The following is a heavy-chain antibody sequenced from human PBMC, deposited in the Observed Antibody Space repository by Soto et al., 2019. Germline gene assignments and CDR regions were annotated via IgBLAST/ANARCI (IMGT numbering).Heavy chain of an antibody. CDR3: AKVVVAATTAHKDYGDYGFFDY. V-gene: IGHV3-23*01. J-gene: IGHJ4*02. D-gene: IGHD2-15*01. CDR2: ISGSGGST. Sequence: EVQLLESGGGLVQPGGSLRLSCAASGFTFSSYAMSWVRQAPGKGLEWVSAISGSGGSTYYADSVKGRFTISRDNSKNTLYLQMNSLRAEDTAVYYCAKVVVAATTAHKDYGDYGFFDYWGQGTLVTVSS. CDR1: GFTFSSYA.